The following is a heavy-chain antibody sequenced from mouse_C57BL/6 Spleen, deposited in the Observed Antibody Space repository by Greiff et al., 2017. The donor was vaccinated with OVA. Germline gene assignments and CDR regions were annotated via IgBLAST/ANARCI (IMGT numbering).Heavy chain of an antibody. D-gene: IGHD1-1*01. CDR1: GYTFTSYW. Sequence: QVQLQQPGAELVKPGASVKLSCKASGYTFTSYWMHWVKQRPGQGLEWIGMIHPNSGSTNYNEKFTSKATLTVDKSSSTAYMQLSSLTSEDSAVYSCVEGAEVAPDAMDYWGQGTSVTVSA. V-gene: IGHV1-64*01. CDR2: IHPNSGST. CDR3: VEGAEVAPDAMDY. J-gene: IGHJ4*01.